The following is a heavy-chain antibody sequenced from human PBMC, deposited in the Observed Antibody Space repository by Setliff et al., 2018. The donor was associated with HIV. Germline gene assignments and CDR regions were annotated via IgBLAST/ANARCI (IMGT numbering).Heavy chain of an antibody. CDR1: GGSISSSSSY. CDR3: ARAYGGNSNWFDP. D-gene: IGHD4-17*01. V-gene: IGHV4-39*01. CDR2: IYYSGST. J-gene: IGHJ5*02. Sequence: PSETLSLTCTVSGGSISSSSSYWGWIRQSPGKGLEWIGSIYYSGSTYYNPSLKSRVTISVDTSKDQFSLKLSSVTAADTAVYYCARAYGGNSNWFDPWGQGTLVTVSS.